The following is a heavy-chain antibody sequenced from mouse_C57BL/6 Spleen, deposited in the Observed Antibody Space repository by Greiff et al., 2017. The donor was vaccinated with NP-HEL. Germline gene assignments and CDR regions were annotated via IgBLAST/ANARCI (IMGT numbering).Heavy chain of an antibody. D-gene: IGHD1-1*01. V-gene: IGHV1-59*01. CDR3: ARRDGWNYFDY. J-gene: IGHJ2*01. Sequence: QVQLKQPGAELVRPGTSVKLSCKASGYTFTSYWMHWVKQRPGQGLEWIGVIDPSDSYTNNNQKFKDKATLTVDTSSSTAYMQLSSLTSEDSAVYYCARRDGWNYFDYWGQGTTLTVSS. CDR1: GYTFTSYW. CDR2: IDPSDSYT.